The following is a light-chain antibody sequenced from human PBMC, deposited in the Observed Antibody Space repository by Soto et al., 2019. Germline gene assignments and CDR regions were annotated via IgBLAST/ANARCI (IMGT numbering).Light chain of an antibody. J-gene: IGKJ1*01. CDR3: HQYGNSPQT. Sequence: DIQMTQSPSTLSGSVGDRVTITCRASQTISSWLAWYQQKPGKAPKLLIYKASTLKSGVPSRFSGSGSGTEFTLTISSLQPDDFAVSYCHQYGNSPQTFGQGTKVDIK. V-gene: IGKV1-5*03. CDR1: QTISSW. CDR2: KAS.